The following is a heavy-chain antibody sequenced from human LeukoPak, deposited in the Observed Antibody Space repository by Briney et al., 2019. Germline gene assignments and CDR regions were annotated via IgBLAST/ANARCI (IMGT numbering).Heavy chain of an antibody. J-gene: IGHJ5*02. CDR3: ARSKRYYYDSSVPPPMFDP. D-gene: IGHD3-22*01. Sequence: PSETLSLTCTVSGGSISSSSYYWGWLRQPPGKGLEWIGSIYYSGSTYYNPSLKSRVTISVDTSKNQFSLKLSSVTAADTAVYYCARSKRYYYDSSVPPPMFDPWGQGTLVTVSS. V-gene: IGHV4-39*01. CDR1: GGSISSSSYY. CDR2: IYYSGST.